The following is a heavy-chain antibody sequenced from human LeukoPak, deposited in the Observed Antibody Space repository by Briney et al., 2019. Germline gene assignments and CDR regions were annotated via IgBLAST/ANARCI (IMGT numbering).Heavy chain of an antibody. V-gene: IGHV3-74*01. CDR3: ASWGLSISSGPQ. CDR1: GFTFSSYW. J-gene: IGHJ4*02. CDR2: INGDGSST. Sequence: GALRLSCAASGFTFSSYWMHWVRQTPGKGLVWVSRINGDGSSTNYADFVKGRFTISRDNAKNTLYLQMNSLRAEDTAMYYCASWGLSISSGPQWGQGTRVTVSS. D-gene: IGHD6-6*01.